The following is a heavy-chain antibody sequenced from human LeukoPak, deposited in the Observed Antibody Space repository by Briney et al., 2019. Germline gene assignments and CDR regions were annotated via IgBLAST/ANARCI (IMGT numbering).Heavy chain of an antibody. Sequence: SSETLSLTCAVYGGSFSGYYWSWIRQPPGKGLEWIGEINHSGSTNYNPSLKSRVTISVDTSKNQFSLKLSSVTAADTAVYYCARGAYDYVWGSYRSYFQHWGQGTLVTVSS. J-gene: IGHJ1*01. CDR3: ARGAYDYVWGSYRSYFQH. CDR2: INHSGST. D-gene: IGHD3-16*02. V-gene: IGHV4-34*01. CDR1: GGSFSGYY.